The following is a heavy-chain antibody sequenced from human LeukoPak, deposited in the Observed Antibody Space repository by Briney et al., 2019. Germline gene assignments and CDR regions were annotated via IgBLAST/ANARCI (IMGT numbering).Heavy chain of an antibody. V-gene: IGHV4-61*02. D-gene: IGHD5-24*01. J-gene: IGHJ4*02. CDR2: IYTSGST. CDR1: GGSISSTNYY. Sequence: SQTLSLTCTVSGGSISSTNYYWGWIRQPAGKGLEWIGRIYTSGSTNYNPSLKSRVTISAAASKTQFSLKLSSVTAADTAVYYCAREPRDGYNALDYWGQGTLVTVSS. CDR3: AREPRDGYNALDY.